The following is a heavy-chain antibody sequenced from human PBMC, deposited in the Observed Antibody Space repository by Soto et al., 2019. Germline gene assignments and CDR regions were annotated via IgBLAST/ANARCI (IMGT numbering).Heavy chain of an antibody. CDR2: INSDGSVT. V-gene: IGHV3-74*01. J-gene: IGHJ6*02. CDR3: ARESGMNGMDV. Sequence: GGSLRLSCAASEFTFSSYWMHWVRQPPGTGLVWVSRINSDGSVTNYADSVKGRFTISRDNAKNTVYLQMNSLRAEDTAVYYCARESGMNGMDVWAQGTTVTV. CDR1: EFTFSSYW.